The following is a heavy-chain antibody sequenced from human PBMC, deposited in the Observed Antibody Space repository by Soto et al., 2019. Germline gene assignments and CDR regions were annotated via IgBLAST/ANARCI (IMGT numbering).Heavy chain of an antibody. V-gene: IGHV3-30*18. CDR2: ISYDGSNK. D-gene: IGHD6-6*01. CDR3: AKIQVRSSELFDY. Sequence: QVQLVESGGGVVQPGRSLRLSCAASGFTFSSYGMHWVRQAPGKGLEWVAVISYDGSNKYYADSVKGRFTISRDNSKNTLYLQMNSLRAEDTAVYYCAKIQVRSSELFDYWGQGTLVTVSS. J-gene: IGHJ4*02. CDR1: GFTFSSYG.